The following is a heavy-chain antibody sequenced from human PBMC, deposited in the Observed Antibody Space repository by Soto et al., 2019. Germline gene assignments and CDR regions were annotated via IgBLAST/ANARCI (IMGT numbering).Heavy chain of an antibody. CDR1: GFTVSSNY. J-gene: IGHJ4*02. D-gene: IGHD5-12*01. CDR3: ALTTEVATWGDY. CDR2: IYSGGST. Sequence: EVQLVESGGGLVQPGGSLRLSCAASGFTVSSNYMSWVRQAPGKGLEWVSVIYSGGSTYYADSVKGRFTISRDNSKNTLYLQMNSLRAEDTAVYYCALTTEVATWGDYWGQGTLVTVSS. V-gene: IGHV3-66*01.